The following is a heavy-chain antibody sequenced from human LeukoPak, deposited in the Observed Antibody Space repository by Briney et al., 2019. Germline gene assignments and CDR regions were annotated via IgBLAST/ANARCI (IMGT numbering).Heavy chain of an antibody. Sequence: GRSLRLSCAASGFTFSSYSMNWVRQAPGKGLEWVSYISSSSSTIYYADSVKGRFTISRDNAKNSLYLQMNSLRAEDTAVYYCRGDVVVLNMDVWGKGTTVTVSS. CDR2: ISSSSSTI. D-gene: IGHD2-2*01. V-gene: IGHV3-48*04. CDR3: RGDVVVLNMDV. CDR1: GFTFSSYS. J-gene: IGHJ6*03.